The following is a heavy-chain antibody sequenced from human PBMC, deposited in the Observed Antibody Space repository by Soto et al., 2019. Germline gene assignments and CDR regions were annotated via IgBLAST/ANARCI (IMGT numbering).Heavy chain of an antibody. D-gene: IGHD4-4*01. CDR2: ISYDGSNK. Sequence: PGGSLRLSCAASGFTFSSYAMHWVRQAPGKGLEWVAVISYDGSNKYYAAPVKGRFTISRDDSENTLYLQMNSLKTEDTAVYYCTTDRFYSPVDHWGQGTLVTVSS. CDR3: TTDRFYSPVDH. CDR1: GFTFSSYA. V-gene: IGHV3-30-3*01. J-gene: IGHJ4*02.